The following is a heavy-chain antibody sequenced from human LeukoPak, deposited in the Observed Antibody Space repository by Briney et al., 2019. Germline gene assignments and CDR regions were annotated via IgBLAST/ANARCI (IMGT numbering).Heavy chain of an antibody. V-gene: IGHV1-69*01. D-gene: IGHD6-19*01. Sequence: SVKVSFQGSGCTFIIYAISSVRQAPGQGLEWMGGIIPIFGTANYAQKFQGRVTITADESTSTAYMELSSLRSEDTAVYYCARGTGPLPVAVLSGVLYIWGRGTMVTVSS. CDR2: IIPIFGTA. CDR1: GCTFIIYA. CDR3: ARGTGPLPVAVLSGVLYI. J-gene: IGHJ3*02.